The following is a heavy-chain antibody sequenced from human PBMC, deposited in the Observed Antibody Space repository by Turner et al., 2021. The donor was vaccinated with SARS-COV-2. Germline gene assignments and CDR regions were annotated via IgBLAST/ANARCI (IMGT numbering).Heavy chain of an antibody. J-gene: IGHJ4*02. Sequence: QVQLQESGPGLVKPSETLFLTCTVSGDSISSDYWSLIRQPAGTGLEWIGRIYPTGSTNYNPTLKSRVTISVDTSKSQFSLKLSSVTAADTAVYYCARVVVLRRAYFDYWGQGTLVTVSS. CDR3: ARVVVLRRAYFDY. CDR2: IYPTGST. CDR1: GDSISSDY. D-gene: IGHD2-8*01. V-gene: IGHV4-4*07.